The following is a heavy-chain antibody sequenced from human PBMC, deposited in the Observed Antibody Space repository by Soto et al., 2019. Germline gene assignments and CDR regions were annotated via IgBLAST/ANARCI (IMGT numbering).Heavy chain of an antibody. J-gene: IGHJ4*02. Sequence: PGGSLRLSCAASGFTFSSYAMSWVRQAPGKGLEWVSAISGSGGSTYYADSVKGRFTISRDNSKNTPYLQMNSLRAEDTAVYYCANLWVYDSKLPSDKAFDYWGQGTLVTVSS. CDR3: ANLWVYDSKLPSDKAFDY. CDR1: GFTFSSYA. D-gene: IGHD3-22*01. CDR2: ISGSGGST. V-gene: IGHV3-23*01.